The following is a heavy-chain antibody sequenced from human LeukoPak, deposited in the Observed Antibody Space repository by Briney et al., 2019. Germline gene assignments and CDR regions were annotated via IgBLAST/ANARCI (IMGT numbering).Heavy chain of an antibody. V-gene: IGHV4-34*01. CDR1: GGSFSGYY. CDR2: INHSGST. Sequence: PSETLSLTCAVYGGSFSGYYWSWIRQPPGKGLEWIGEINHSGSTNYNPSLKSRVTISVDTSKNQFSLKLSSVTAADTAVYYCARVGYCSSTSCFWFDPWGQGTLVTVSS. J-gene: IGHJ5*02. D-gene: IGHD2-2*01. CDR3: ARVGYCSSTSCFWFDP.